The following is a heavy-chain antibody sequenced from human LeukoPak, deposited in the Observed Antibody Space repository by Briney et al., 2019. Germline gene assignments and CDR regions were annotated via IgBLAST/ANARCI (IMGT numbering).Heavy chain of an antibody. CDR2: VHPNGGNT. D-gene: IGHD1-14*01. CDR1: GYPFTTWE. Sequence: ASVKVSCKTSGYPFTTWEINWVRQAAGQGLEWMGWVHPNGGNTAYAQKFQGRVTITRDTSISTAYMELSGLTSDVPAVYFCARGPRNDPGSQGTLATVSS. V-gene: IGHV1-8*01. CDR3: ARGPRNDP. J-gene: IGHJ5*02.